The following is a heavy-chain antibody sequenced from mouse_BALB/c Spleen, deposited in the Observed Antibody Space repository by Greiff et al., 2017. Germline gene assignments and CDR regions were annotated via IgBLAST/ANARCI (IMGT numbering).Heavy chain of an antibody. CDR2: IDPENGNT. J-gene: IGHJ4*01. CDR1: GFNIKDYY. D-gene: IGHD1-1*01. V-gene: IGHV14-1*02. Sequence: VQLQQSGAELVRPGALVKLSCKASGFNIKDYYMHWVKQRPEQGLEWIGWIDPENGNTIYDPKFQGKASITADTSSNTAYLQLSSLTSEDTAVYYCARGVFYGSSLYYAMDYWGQGTSVTVAS. CDR3: ARGVFYGSSLYYAMDY.